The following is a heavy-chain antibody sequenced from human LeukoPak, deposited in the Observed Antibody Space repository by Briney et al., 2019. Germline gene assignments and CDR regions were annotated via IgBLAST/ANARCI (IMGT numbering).Heavy chain of an antibody. CDR1: GFSLSSYW. J-gene: IGHJ4*02. CDR2: IKQDGSEK. V-gene: IGHV3-7*01. CDR3: GRAYDFSSQ. D-gene: IGHD3-3*01. Sequence: GGSLRLSCAASGFSLSSYWMTWVRQAPGKGLEWVANIKQDGSEKNYVDSVKGRFTISRDNAKNSLYLQMNSLRAEDTALYYCGRAYDFSSQWGQETRVTVSS.